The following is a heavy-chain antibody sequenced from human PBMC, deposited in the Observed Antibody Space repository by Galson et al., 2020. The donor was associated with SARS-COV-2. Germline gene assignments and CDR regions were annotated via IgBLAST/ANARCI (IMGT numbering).Heavy chain of an antibody. CDR2: ISWNGGII. V-gene: IGHV3-9*01. D-gene: IGHD3-10*01. Sequence: GGSLRLSCTASGFTFHDYAMHWVRQAPGKGLEWVSVISWNGGIIDYADSVKGRFTISRDNAKNSLHLQMNSLRDEDTALYYCVRGDYHGSGGLCDFWCQGTLVTVSS. J-gene: IGHJ4*02. CDR1: GFTFHDYA. CDR3: VRGDYHGSGGLCDF.